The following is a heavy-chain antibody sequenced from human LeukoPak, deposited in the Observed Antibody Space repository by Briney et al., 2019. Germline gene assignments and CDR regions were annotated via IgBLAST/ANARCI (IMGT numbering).Heavy chain of an antibody. CDR2: MNPNSGNT. D-gene: IGHD2-15*01. V-gene: IGHV1-8*01. CDR3: ARGLRYCSGGRCYFSPPYYYYMDV. Sequence: ASVKVSCKASGYTFTSFDMNWVRQATGQGHEWMGWMNPNSGNTGYAQKFQGRVTMTRNTSISTAYMELSSLRSEDTAVYYCARGLRYCSGGRCYFSPPYYYYMDVWGKGTTVTISS. J-gene: IGHJ6*03. CDR1: GYTFTSFD.